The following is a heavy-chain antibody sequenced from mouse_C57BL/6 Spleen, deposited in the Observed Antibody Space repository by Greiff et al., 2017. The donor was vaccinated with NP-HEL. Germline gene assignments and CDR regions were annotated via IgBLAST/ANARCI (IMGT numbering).Heavy chain of an antibody. CDR1: GFTFSDYY. J-gene: IGHJ3*01. Sequence: EVQVVESEGGLVQPGSSMKLSCTASGFTFSDYYMAWVRQVPEKGLEWVANINYDGSSTYYLDSLKSRFIISRDNAKNILYLQMSSLKSEDTATYYCAREDYYGSSPWFAYWGQGTLVTVSA. CDR2: INYDGSST. D-gene: IGHD1-1*01. CDR3: AREDYYGSSPWFAY. V-gene: IGHV5-16*01.